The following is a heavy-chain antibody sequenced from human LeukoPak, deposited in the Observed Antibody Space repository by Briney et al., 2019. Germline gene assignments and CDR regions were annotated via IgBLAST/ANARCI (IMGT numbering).Heavy chain of an antibody. J-gene: IGHJ5*02. Sequence: GGSLRLSCAAAGFTFSKFAMHWVRQAPGKGLEWVAVVSYDGSYKYYADSVKGRFTISRDNSRNTLYLQMNSLKTDDTAVYYCGRDVSAVAGTAWFDPWGQGTLVTVSS. CDR1: GFTFSKFA. D-gene: IGHD6-19*01. CDR3: GRDVSAVAGTAWFDP. V-gene: IGHV3-30*04. CDR2: VSYDGSYK.